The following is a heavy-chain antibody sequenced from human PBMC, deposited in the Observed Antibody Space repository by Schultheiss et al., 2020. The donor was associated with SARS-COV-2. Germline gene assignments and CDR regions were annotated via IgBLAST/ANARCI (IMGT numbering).Heavy chain of an antibody. Sequence: GGSLRLSCAASGFIFSNYAMSWVRQAPGRRLEWVSGISSSSSYIYYADSVKGRFTISRDNAKNTLYLQMNSLRAEDTAVYYCARGVRGVINDYWGQGTLVTVSS. D-gene: IGHD3-10*01. CDR3: ARGVRGVINDY. J-gene: IGHJ4*02. CDR1: GFIFSNYA. V-gene: IGHV3-21*01. CDR2: ISSSSSYI.